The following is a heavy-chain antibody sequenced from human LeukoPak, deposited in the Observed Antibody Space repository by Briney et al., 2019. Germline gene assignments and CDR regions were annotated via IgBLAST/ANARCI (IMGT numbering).Heavy chain of an antibody. CDR1: GFTFSTYS. CDR3: AREDYGDYSWYFDL. V-gene: IGHV3-21*01. Sequence: RSGGSLRLSCAASGFTFSTYSMNWVRQAPGKGLEWVSSISSRSSYIYYADSVKGRFTISRDNAKNSLYLQMNSLRAEDTAVYYCAREDYGDYSWYFDLWGRGTPVTVSS. D-gene: IGHD4-17*01. CDR2: ISSRSSYI. J-gene: IGHJ2*01.